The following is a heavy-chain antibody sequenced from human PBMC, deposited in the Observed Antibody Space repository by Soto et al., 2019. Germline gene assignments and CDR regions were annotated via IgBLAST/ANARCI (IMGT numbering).Heavy chain of an antibody. V-gene: IGHV1-18*04. CDR2: ISAYNGNT. D-gene: IGHD6-6*01. J-gene: IGHJ5*02. CDR3: ARDGADSSSPIWFDP. CDR1: VYTFTSYG. Sequence: XSVKFSCKASVYTFTSYGISWVRQAPGQGLEWMGWISAYNGNTNYAQKLQGRVTMTTDTSTSTAYMELRSLRSDDTAVYYCARDGADSSSPIWFDPWGKGTLVTSPQ.